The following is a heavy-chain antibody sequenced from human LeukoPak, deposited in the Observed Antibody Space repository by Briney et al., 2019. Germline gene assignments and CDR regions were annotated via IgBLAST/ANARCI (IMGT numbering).Heavy chain of an antibody. CDR2: ISYDGSNK. V-gene: IGHV3-30*18. Sequence: GGSLRLSCAASGFTFSSYGMHWVRQAPGKGLEWVEAISYDGSNKYFADSVKGRFTISRDNSKNTLYLQMNRLRAEDTAVYYCANVLRFLEATYYYYMDVWGKGTTVTVSS. CDR3: ANVLRFLEATYYYYMDV. D-gene: IGHD3-3*01. CDR1: GFTFSSYG. J-gene: IGHJ6*03.